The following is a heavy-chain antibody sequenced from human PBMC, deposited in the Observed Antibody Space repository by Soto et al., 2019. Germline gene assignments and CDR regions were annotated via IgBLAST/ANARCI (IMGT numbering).Heavy chain of an antibody. CDR2: ISSGSSYI. D-gene: IGHD6-13*01. Sequence: EVQLVESGGGLVKPGGSLRLSCAASGFTFSSYSMNWVRQAPGKGLEWVSSISSGSSYIYYADSVKGRFTISRDNDKNSLYLQINILGAEDTAVEYCARGVEQLTISASDYGMEVWGQGTTVTVSS. J-gene: IGHJ6*02. CDR3: ARGVEQLTISASDYGMEV. V-gene: IGHV3-21*01. CDR1: GFTFSSYS.